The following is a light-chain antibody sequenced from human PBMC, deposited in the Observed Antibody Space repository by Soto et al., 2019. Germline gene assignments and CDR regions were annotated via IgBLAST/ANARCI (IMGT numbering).Light chain of an antibody. J-gene: IGLJ2*01. Sequence: QSALTQPASVSGSPGQSITISCTGTSSDVGGYNYVSWYQQHPGKAPKLMIYDVSNRPSGVSNRFSGSKSGNTASLTISGLQAEDDDDYYCSSYTRSSTLVVFGGGTKVTVL. CDR1: SSDVGGYNY. CDR3: SSYTRSSTLVV. V-gene: IGLV2-14*01. CDR2: DVS.